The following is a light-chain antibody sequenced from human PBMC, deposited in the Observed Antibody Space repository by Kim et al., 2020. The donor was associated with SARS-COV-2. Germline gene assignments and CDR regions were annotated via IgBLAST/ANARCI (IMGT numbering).Light chain of an antibody. J-gene: IGLJ3*02. CDR2: QDS. V-gene: IGLV3-1*01. CDR3: QAWDSSTGV. Sequence: SYELTQPPSVSVSPGQTASITCSGDKLGDKYACWYQQKPGQSPVLVIYQDSKRPSGIPERFSGPNSGNTATLTISETQAMDEADYYCQAWDSSTGVFGGG. CDR1: KLGDKY.